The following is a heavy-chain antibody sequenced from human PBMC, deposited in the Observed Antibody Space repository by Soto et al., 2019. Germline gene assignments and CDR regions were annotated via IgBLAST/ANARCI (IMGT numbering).Heavy chain of an antibody. CDR3: ARARGEAITIFGVVMPYYYYYMDV. V-gene: IGHV1-8*01. CDR1: GYTFTSYD. D-gene: IGHD3-3*01. J-gene: IGHJ6*03. Sequence: ASVKVSCKASGYTFTSYDINWVRQATGQGLERMGRMNPNSGNTGYAQKFQGRVTMTRNTSISTAYMELSSLRSEDTAVYYCARARGEAITIFGVVMPYYYYYMDVWGKGTTVTV. CDR2: MNPNSGNT.